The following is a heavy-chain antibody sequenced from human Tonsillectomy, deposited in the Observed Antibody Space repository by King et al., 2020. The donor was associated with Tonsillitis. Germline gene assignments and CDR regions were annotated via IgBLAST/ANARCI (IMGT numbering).Heavy chain of an antibody. J-gene: IGHJ4*02. D-gene: IGHD1-1*01. CDR3: AKDRCLEGSRPRIDY. V-gene: IGHV3-30*04. CDR1: GFTFSRSA. Sequence: VQLVESGGGVVQPGRSLRLSCAASGFTFSRSALHWFRQAPDKGLEWLAVISDDGSNIYYADSVKGRFTISRDNSKNTLYLHMNSLRLDETAVYFCAKDRCLEGSRPRIDYWGQGKLVTVSS. CDR2: ISDDGSNI.